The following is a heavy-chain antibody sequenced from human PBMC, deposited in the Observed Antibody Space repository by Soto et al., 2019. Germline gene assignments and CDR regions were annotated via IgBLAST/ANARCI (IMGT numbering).Heavy chain of an antibody. Sequence: GGSLRLSCAASGFTFSSYWMSWVRQAPGKGLEWVANIKQDGSEKYYADSVKGRFTVSRDNAKNTVHLQMNSLRAEDTAVYYCVKGPYYDILTGYFDYWGQGTLVTAPQ. CDR1: GFTFSSYW. V-gene: IGHV3-7*04. J-gene: IGHJ4*02. CDR2: IKQDGSEK. D-gene: IGHD3-9*01. CDR3: VKGPYYDILTGYFDY.